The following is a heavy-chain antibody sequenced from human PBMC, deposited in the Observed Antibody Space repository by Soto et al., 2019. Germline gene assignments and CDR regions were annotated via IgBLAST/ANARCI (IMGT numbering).Heavy chain of an antibody. CDR2: FHYSGRT. J-gene: IGHJ6*02. CDR3: SRLAGYCSGTSCYGYYGMDV. V-gene: IGHV4-39*01. D-gene: IGHD2-2*01. Sequence: PSETLSLTCSVSGGSISSGPYSWGWIRQPPGKGLEWIGTFHYSGRTYYSPSLESRVTISVDTSKNQFSLKVSSVTAADTAVFYFSRLAGYCSGTSCYGYYGMDVWGQGTTVTVSS. CDR1: GGSISSGPYS.